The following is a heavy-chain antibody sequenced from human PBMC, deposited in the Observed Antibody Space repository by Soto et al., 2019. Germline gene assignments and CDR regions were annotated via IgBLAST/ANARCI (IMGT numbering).Heavy chain of an antibody. Sequence: GASVKVSCKASGYTFTSYGISWVRQAPGQGLEWMGWISAYNGNTNYAQKLQGRVTMTTDTSTSTAYMELRSLRSDDTAVYYCARPLVDIVVVLAEPHPMDVWGQGTSVTVSS. V-gene: IGHV1-18*01. CDR2: ISAYNGNT. D-gene: IGHD2-15*01. CDR3: ARPLVDIVVVLAEPHPMDV. J-gene: IGHJ6*02. CDR1: GYTFTSYG.